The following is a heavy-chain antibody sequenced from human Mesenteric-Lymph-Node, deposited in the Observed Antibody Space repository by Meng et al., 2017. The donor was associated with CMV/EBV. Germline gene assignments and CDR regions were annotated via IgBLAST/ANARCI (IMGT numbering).Heavy chain of an antibody. CDR1: GGSISSSSYY. J-gene: IGHJ4*02. CDR3: AREDIVVVPAALDY. D-gene: IGHD2-2*01. Sequence: SETLSLTCTVSGGSISSSSYYWGWIRQPPGKGLEWIGSIYYSGSTYYNPSLKSRVTITVDTSKNQFSLKLSSVTAADTAVYYCAREDIVVVPAALDYWGQGTLVTVSS. V-gene: IGHV4-39*07. CDR2: IYYSGST.